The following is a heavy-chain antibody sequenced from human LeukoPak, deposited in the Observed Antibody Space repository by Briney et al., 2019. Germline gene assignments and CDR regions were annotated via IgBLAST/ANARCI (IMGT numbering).Heavy chain of an antibody. J-gene: IGHJ3*02. CDR2: MNPNSGNT. V-gene: IGHV1-8*02. CDR1: GYTFTSYY. Sequence: ASVEVSCKASGYTFTSYYMHWVRQATGQGLEWMGWMNPNSGNTGYAQKFQGRVAMTRNTSISTAYMELSSLRSEDTAVYYCASGPRDAFDIWGQGTMVTVSS. CDR3: ASGPRDAFDI.